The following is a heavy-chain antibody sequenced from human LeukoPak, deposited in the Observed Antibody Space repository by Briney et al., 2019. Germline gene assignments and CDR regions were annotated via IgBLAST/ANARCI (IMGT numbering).Heavy chain of an antibody. J-gene: IGHJ4*02. CDR1: GFTFSNYA. CDR2: ISGSGTST. Sequence: PGGSLRLSCAASGFTFSNYAMSWVRQAPGKGLEWVSGISGSGTSTYYADSVKGRFTISRDNSKNTLYLQMNSLRAEDTAVYYCASRNYYDSSGYYYYYFDYWGQGMLVTVSS. CDR3: ASRNYYDSSGYYYYYFDY. V-gene: IGHV3-23*01. D-gene: IGHD3-22*01.